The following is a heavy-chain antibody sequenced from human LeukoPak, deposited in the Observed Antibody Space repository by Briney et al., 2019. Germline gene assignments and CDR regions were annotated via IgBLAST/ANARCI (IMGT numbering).Heavy chain of an antibody. CDR1: RSTLSTNA. CDR3: AKSPPDY. V-gene: IGHV3-23*01. CDR2: TSDSGGLT. J-gene: IGHJ4*02. Sequence: SLRPSCAVSRSTLSTNAIIWVRQPPKKWLEWDSATSDSGGLTYYADSGKGRFTISRDHSKNTLYLQMNSLRADDTAVYYCAKSPPDYWGQGTLVTVSS.